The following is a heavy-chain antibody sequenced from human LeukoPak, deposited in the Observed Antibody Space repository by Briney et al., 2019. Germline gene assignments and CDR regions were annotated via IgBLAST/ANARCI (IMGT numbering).Heavy chain of an antibody. J-gene: IGHJ4*02. Sequence: TGGSLRLSCVASGFTFSSNAMSWVRQTPGKGLEWVSSISSSGRNTYYADSVKGRFTISRDNSENTLYLQVSSLRAEDTAMYYCAKRDRPCSGDCSAPYYFDYPGQGTLVTVSS. CDR3: AKRDRPCSGDCSAPYYFDY. D-gene: IGHD2-21*02. CDR2: ISSSGRNT. V-gene: IGHV3-23*01. CDR1: GFTFSSNA.